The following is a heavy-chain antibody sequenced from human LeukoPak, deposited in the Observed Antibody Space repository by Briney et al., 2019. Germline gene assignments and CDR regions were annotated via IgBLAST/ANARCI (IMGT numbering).Heavy chain of an antibody. J-gene: IGHJ4*02. V-gene: IGHV3-64*01. Sequence: GGSLRLSCAASGFTFSTYAMHWVRQAPGKGLEHVSAITRSGGSTYLANSVRGRFTISRDNSKNTLYLQMGSLRAEDMAVYYCAREEQFGGLGYYFDYWGQGTLVTVSS. CDR2: ITRSGGST. D-gene: IGHD6-6*01. CDR3: AREEQFGGLGYYFDY. CDR1: GFTFSTYA.